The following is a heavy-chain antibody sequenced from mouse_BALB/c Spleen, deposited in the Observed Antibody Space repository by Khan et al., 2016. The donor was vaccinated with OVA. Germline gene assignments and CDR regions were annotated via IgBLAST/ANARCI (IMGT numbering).Heavy chain of an antibody. CDR2: IYPGDGDS. V-gene: IGHV1S81*02. D-gene: IGHD2-2*01. CDR3: TRSGYGSFAY. CDR1: GYTFTSYY. J-gene: IGHJ3*01. Sequence: VQLQESGAELVKPGASVKLSRKASGYTFTSYYMYWVKQRPGQGLEWIGEIYPGDGDSNFNERFKSKATLTVDKSSSTVYMQLSSLTSEDSAVYYGTRSGYGSFAYWGQGTLVTVSA.